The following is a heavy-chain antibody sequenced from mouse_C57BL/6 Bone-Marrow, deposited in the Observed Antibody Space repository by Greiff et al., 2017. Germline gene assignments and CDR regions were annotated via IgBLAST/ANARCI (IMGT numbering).Heavy chain of an antibody. J-gene: IGHJ1*03. D-gene: IGHD1-1*01. Sequence: EVHLVESGGGLVQPGESLKLSCESNEYEFPSHDMSWVRKTPEKRLELVAAINSDGGSPYYPDTMERRFIISRDNTKKTLYLQMSSLRSEDTALYYCARQVYYGSHWYFDVWGTGTTVTVSS. CDR2: INSDGGSP. CDR3: ARQVYYGSHWYFDV. V-gene: IGHV5-2*01. CDR1: EYEFPSHD.